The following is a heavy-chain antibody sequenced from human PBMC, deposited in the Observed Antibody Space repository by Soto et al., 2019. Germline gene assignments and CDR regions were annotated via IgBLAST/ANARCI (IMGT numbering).Heavy chain of an antibody. D-gene: IGHD1-1*01. CDR1: GGSISSYY. J-gene: IGHJ6*02. CDR2: IYYSGST. CDR3: ARDHDWNASYYYGMDV. V-gene: IGHV4-59*01. Sequence: PSETLSVTCTVSGGSISSYYWSWIRQPPGKGLEWIGYIYYSGSTNYNPSLKSRVTISVDTSKNQFSLKLSSVTAADTAVYYCARDHDWNASYYYGMDVWGQGTTVTVS.